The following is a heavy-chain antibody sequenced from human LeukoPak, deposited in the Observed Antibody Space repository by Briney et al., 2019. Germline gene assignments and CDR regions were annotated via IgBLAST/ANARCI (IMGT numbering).Heavy chain of an antibody. CDR1: GFTFSSYA. Sequence: GRSLRLSCAASGFTFSSYAMHWVRQAPGEGLAWVSSIKSGGDKTYYADSVQGRFTISRDDSRNTLYLQMNSLRAEDTAVYYCAKRVGTNSGPFEYWGQGVLVTVSS. V-gene: IGHV3-23*01. CDR3: AKRVGTNSGPFEY. J-gene: IGHJ4*02. D-gene: IGHD4/OR15-4a*01. CDR2: IKSGGDKT.